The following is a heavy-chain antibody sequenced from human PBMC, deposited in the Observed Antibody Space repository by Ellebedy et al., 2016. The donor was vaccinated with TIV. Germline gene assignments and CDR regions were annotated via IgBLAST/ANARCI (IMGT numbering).Heavy chain of an antibody. J-gene: IGHJ4*02. Sequence: MPSETLSLTCAVSGGSISGYYWSWIRPPTRKGLEWIGCFYYSGSTSYNPSLKSRLTMSLEPSKNHFTLRLNSVTAADTAMYYCAKARGCNCNPDYWGQGTLVTVSS. D-gene: IGHD1-20*01. V-gene: IGHV4-59*01. CDR2: FYYSGST. CDR1: GGSISGYY. CDR3: AKARGCNCNPDY.